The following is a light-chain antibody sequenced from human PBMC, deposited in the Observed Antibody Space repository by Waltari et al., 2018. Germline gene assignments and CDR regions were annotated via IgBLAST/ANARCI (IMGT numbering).Light chain of an antibody. J-gene: IGLJ2*01. CDR3: SSYAGSGTSVV. V-gene: IGLV2-23*02. Sequence: QSALTQPASVSGSPGQSITISCTGTSTDVGIYNLVSWYQQHPTKVPKLIIYEVSKRPSGVSNRFSGPKSGNTASLTISGLQAEDEADYYCSSYAGSGTSVVFGGGTKLTVL. CDR2: EVS. CDR1: STDVGIYNL.